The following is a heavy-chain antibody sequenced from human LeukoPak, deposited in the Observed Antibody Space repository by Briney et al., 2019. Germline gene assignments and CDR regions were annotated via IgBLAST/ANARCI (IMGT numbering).Heavy chain of an antibody. D-gene: IGHD3-16*01. CDR3: ARGVRGIMLTFGGLIDY. Sequence: ASVKLSCKASGDTFTNYFIHWVRQAPGQGLEWMGMMNPNSGTTKYAQKFRGRVTMPRDTSTSTVYVELSSLTSDDTAVYYCARGVRGIMLTFGGLIDYWVQGTLVTVSS. CDR1: GDTFTNYF. CDR2: MNPNSGTT. V-gene: IGHV1-46*01. J-gene: IGHJ4*02.